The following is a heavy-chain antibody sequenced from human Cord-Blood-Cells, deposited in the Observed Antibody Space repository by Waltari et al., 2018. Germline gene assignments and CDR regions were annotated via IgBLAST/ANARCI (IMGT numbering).Heavy chain of an antibody. CDR1: GFTFSSYR. Sequence: QVQLVESGGGVVQPAGSLRLSCAASGFTFSSYRIHWVRQAPGKGLEWVAFIRYDGSNKYYADSVKGRFTISRDNSKNTLYLQMNSLRAEDTAVYYCAKLGTIGAFDIWGQGTMVTVSS. J-gene: IGHJ3*02. V-gene: IGHV3-30*02. CDR3: AKLGTIGAFDI. D-gene: IGHD1-7*01. CDR2: IRYDGSNK.